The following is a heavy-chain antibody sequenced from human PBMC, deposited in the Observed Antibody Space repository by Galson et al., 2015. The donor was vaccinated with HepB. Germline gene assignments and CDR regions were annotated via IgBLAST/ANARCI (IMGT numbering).Heavy chain of an antibody. D-gene: IGHD3-10*01. Sequence: QSGAEVKKPGESLRISCKGSGYSFTSYWISWVRQMPGKGLEWMGRIDPSDSYTNYSPSFQGHVTISADKSISTAYLQWSSLKASDTAMYYCARHKTRRPLLWFGELLPPFDYWGQGTLVTVSS. CDR2: IDPSDSYT. J-gene: IGHJ4*02. V-gene: IGHV5-10-1*01. CDR1: GYSFTSYW. CDR3: ARHKTRRPLLWFGELLPPFDY.